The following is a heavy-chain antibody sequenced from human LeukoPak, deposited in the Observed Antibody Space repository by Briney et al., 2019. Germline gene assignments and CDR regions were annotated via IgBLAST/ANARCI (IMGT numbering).Heavy chain of an antibody. CDR1: GGTFSSYA. J-gene: IGHJ4*02. CDR3: AKDRRVIFGVGFDY. D-gene: IGHD3-3*01. CDR2: IIPIFGTA. Sequence: SVKVSCKASGGTFSSYAISWVRQAPGQGLEWMGGIIPIFGTANYAQKFQGRVTITTDESTSTAYMELSSLRSEDTAVYYCAKDRRVIFGVGFDYWGQGTLVTVSS. V-gene: IGHV1-69*05.